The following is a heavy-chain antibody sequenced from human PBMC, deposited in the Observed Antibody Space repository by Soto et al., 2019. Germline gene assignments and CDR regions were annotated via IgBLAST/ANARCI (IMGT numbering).Heavy chain of an antibody. D-gene: IGHD2-15*01. J-gene: IGHJ4*02. V-gene: IGHV3-23*01. CDR2: ISGSGGST. CDR1: GFTFSSYA. CDR3: AKDRGRYCSGGTCHLFDY. Sequence: GGSLRLSCAASGFTFSSYAMSWVRQAPGKGLEWVSAISGSGGSTYYTDSVKGRFTISRDNSKNTLYLQMNSLRAEDTALYYCAKDRGRYCSGGTCHLFDYWGQGIMVTVSS.